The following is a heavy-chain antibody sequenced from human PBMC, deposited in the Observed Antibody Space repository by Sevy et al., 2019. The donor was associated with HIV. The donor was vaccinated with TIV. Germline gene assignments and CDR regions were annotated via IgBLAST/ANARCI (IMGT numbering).Heavy chain of an antibody. CDR1: GYTLTSYY. Sequence: ASVKVSCKASGYTLTSYYIHWVRQAPGQGLEWMGIINPTGGSTSYAQRFQGRVTMTRDTSTSTVYMELSSLRSEDTAVYYCARDHDIVVVPAATATHQPRNWFDPWGQGSLVTVSS. CDR3: ARDHDIVVVPAATATHQPRNWFDP. V-gene: IGHV1-46*03. J-gene: IGHJ5*02. CDR2: INPTGGST. D-gene: IGHD2-2*01.